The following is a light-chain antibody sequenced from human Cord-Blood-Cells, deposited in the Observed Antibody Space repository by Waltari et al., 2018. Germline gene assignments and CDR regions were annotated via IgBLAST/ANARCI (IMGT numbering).Light chain of an antibody. CDR1: SSAVGGYNY. CDR2: EVS. CDR3: SSYAGSNNYV. J-gene: IGLJ1*01. Sequence: QSALTQPPSASGSPGQSVTISCPGTSSAVGGYNYVSWYQQHPGKAPKLMIYEVSKRPSGVPDRFSGSKPGNTASLTVSGLQAEDEADYYCSSYAGSNNYVFGTGTKVTVL. V-gene: IGLV2-8*01.